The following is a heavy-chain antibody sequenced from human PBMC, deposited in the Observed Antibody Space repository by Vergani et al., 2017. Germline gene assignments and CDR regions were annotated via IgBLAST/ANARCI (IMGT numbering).Heavy chain of an antibody. CDR3: ARHPPAYDSSGYYFDY. Sequence: EVQLVQSGAEVKKPGESLKISCKCSGYSFTSYWIGWVRQMPGKGLEWMGIIYPGDSDTRYSPSFQGQVTISADKSISTAYLQWSSLKASDTAMYYCARHPPAYDSSGYYFDYWGQGTLVTVSS. CDR1: GYSFTSYW. V-gene: IGHV5-51*01. D-gene: IGHD3-22*01. CDR2: IYPGDSDT. J-gene: IGHJ4*02.